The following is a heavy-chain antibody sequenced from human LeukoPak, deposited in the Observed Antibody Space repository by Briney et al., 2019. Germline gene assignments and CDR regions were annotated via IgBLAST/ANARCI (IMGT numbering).Heavy chain of an antibody. J-gene: IGHJ4*02. Sequence: SRDNSKNTLYLQMNSLRAEDTAVYYCAKAKPSSWLAGLDYWGQGTLVTVSS. V-gene: IGHV3-30*02. D-gene: IGHD6-19*01. CDR3: AKAKPSSWLAGLDY.